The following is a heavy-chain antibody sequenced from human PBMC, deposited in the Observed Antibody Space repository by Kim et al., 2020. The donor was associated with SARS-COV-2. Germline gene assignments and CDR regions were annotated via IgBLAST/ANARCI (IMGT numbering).Heavy chain of an antibody. CDR3: ARIGVVPAAKTGMDV. CDR2: IYPGDSDT. D-gene: IGHD2-2*01. CDR1: GYSFTSYW. V-gene: IGHV5-51*01. Sequence: GESLKISCKGSGYSFTSYWIGWVRQMPGKGLEWMGIIYPGDSDTRYSPSFQGQVTISADKSISTAYLQWSSLKASDTAMYYCARIGVVPAAKTGMDVWGQGTTVTVSS. J-gene: IGHJ6*02.